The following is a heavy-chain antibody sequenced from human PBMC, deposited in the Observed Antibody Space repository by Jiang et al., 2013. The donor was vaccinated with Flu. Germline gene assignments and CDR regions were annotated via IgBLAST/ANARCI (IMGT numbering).Heavy chain of an antibody. CDR1: GFNFTDSW. CDR3: GRYSVGRKADY. J-gene: IGHJ4*02. V-gene: IGHV5-10-1*01. Sequence: ESLRLSCKTSGFNFTDSWISWVRQVPGKGLEWMGRIDPEDSYINYSPSFRGRITISADTSTNTAYVQWRSLRPSDSALYYCGRYSVGRKADYWGQGTLVTVSS. CDR2: IDPEDSYI. D-gene: IGHD1-26*01.